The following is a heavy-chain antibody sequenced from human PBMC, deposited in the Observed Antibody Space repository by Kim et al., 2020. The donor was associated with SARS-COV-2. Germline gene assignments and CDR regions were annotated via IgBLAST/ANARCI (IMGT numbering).Heavy chain of an antibody. Sequence: NPSLKSRVTISVDTSKNQFSLKLSSVTAADTAVYYCARVHSSSWYAFDYWGQGTLVTVSS. J-gene: IGHJ4*02. CDR3: ARVHSSSWYAFDY. D-gene: IGHD6-13*01. V-gene: IGHV4-34*01.